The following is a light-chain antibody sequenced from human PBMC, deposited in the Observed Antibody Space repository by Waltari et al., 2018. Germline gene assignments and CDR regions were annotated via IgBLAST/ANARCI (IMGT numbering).Light chain of an antibody. CDR2: GAS. V-gene: IGKV3-15*01. Sequence: EVVMTQSPATLSVSLGERATLSCRASQSVSRDLAWYQQKPGQAPRLLIYGASTRITGVPARFTGSGSGAEFSLTISSLQSEDVAIYYCQQFNNWPQTFGGGTQVEIK. J-gene: IGKJ4*01. CDR3: QQFNNWPQT. CDR1: QSVSRD.